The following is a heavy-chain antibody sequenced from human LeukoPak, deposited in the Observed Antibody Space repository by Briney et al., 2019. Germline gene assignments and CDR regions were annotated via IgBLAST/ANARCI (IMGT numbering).Heavy chain of an antibody. D-gene: IGHD3-22*01. CDR2: ISYDGSNK. V-gene: IGHV3-30-3*01. Sequence: GRSLRLSCAASGFTFSSYAMHWVRQAPGKGLEWVAVISYDGSNKYYADSVKGRFTISRDNSKNTLYLQMNSLRAEDTAVYYCARGYYYDTTFDIWGQGTIITVSS. CDR3: ARGYYYDTTFDI. J-gene: IGHJ3*02. CDR1: GFTFSSYA.